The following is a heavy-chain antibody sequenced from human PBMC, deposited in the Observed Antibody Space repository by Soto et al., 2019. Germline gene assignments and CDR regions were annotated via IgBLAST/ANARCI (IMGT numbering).Heavy chain of an antibody. CDR2: IYYSGTT. Sequence: PSETLSLTCAVSGGSISSSNWWSWVRQPPGKGLDWIGTIYYSGTTYYNPSLKSRVTISVDTSKNQFSLKLTSVTAADSAVYYCARQEQKYFDNSGYLWWYFDLWGRGTLVTVSS. V-gene: IGHV4-4*02. CDR1: GGSISSSNW. J-gene: IGHJ2*01. CDR3: ARQEQKYFDNSGYLWWYFDL. D-gene: IGHD3-22*01.